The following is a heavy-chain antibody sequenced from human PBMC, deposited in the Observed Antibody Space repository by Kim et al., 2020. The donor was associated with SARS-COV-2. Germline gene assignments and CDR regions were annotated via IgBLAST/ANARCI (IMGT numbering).Heavy chain of an antibody. CDR3: ARDGSLGSGTYDGFDI. J-gene: IGHJ3*02. Sequence: SLKGPVTVSIDTSRNQFSLKLTSVTAADTAVYYCARDGSLGSGTYDGFDIWGQGTMVTVSS. V-gene: IGHV4-61*02. D-gene: IGHD3-10*01.